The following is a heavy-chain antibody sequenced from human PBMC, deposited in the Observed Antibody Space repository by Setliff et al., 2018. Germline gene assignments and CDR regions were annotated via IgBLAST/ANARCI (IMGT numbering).Heavy chain of an antibody. CDR1: GASISSHY. CDR3: AKERYFDWFFEE. D-gene: IGHD3-9*01. CDR2: VHYNGSP. V-gene: IGHV4-59*11. J-gene: IGHJ4*02. Sequence: SETLSLTCTVSGASISSHYWSWIRQAPGKGLQWIAYVHYNGSPDYNPSLRGRVTMSLDPSANQFSLKLSSVTAADTARYYCAKERYFDWFFEEWGQGTLVTVSS.